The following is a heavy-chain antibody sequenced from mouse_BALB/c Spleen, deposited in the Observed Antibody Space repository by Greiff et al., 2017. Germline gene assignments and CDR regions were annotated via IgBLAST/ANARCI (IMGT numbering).Heavy chain of an antibody. V-gene: IGHV1-5*01. CDR1: GYSFTSYW. CDR2: IYPGNSDT. CDR3: TRGYDYDNAMDY. J-gene: IGHJ4*01. D-gene: IGHD2-4*01. Sequence: VQLKESGTVLARPGASVKMSCKASGYSFTSYWMHWVKQRPGQGLEWIGAIYPGNSDTSYNQKFKGKAKLTAVTSASTPYMELSSLTNEDSAVYYCTRGYDYDNAMDYWGQGTSVTVSS.